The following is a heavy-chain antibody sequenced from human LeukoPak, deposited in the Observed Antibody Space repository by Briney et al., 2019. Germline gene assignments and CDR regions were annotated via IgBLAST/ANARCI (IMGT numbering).Heavy chain of an antibody. Sequence: GESLKISCKGSGYSFTTYWIGWVRQMPGKGLEWMGVLYPGDSDTRYSPSFQGQVTISVGKSISTAYLQWSSLKASDTAIYYCVRRNYYGSGSQYSHFDYWGQGTLVTVSS. D-gene: IGHD3-10*01. V-gene: IGHV5-51*01. CDR2: LYPGDSDT. CDR1: GYSFTTYW. J-gene: IGHJ4*02. CDR3: VRRNYYGSGSQYSHFDY.